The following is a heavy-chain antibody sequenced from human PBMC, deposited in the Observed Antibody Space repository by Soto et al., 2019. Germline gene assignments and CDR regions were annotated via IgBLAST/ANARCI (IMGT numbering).Heavy chain of an antibody. CDR2: ISYDGSNK. J-gene: IGHJ4*02. V-gene: IGHV3-30-3*01. D-gene: IGHD5-18*01. Sequence: QVQLVESGGGVVQPERSLRLSCAASGFTFSSYAMHWVRQAPGKGLEWVAVISYDGSNKYYADSVKGRFTISRDNSKNTLYLQMNSLRAEDTAVYYCARGLVGYSYGPFDYWGQGTLVTVSS. CDR1: GFTFSSYA. CDR3: ARGLVGYSYGPFDY.